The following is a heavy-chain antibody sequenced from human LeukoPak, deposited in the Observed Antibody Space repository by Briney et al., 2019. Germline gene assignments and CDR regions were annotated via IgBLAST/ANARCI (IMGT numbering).Heavy chain of an antibody. CDR3: AKGEWLLQYFDY. CDR2: ISGSGGST. CDR1: GFTFSSYA. D-gene: IGHD3-22*01. J-gene: IGHJ4*02. Sequence: GGSLRLSCAASGFTFSSYAMSWLRQAPGKGLEWVSAISGSGGSTYYADSVKGRFTISRDNSKNTLYLQMNSLRAEDTAVYYCAKGEWLLQYFDYWGQGTLVTVSS. V-gene: IGHV3-23*01.